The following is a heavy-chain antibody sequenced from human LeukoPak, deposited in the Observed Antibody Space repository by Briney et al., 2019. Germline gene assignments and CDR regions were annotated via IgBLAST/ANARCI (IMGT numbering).Heavy chain of an antibody. CDR1: GFTFEDYA. CDR2: VTGDDSST. J-gene: IGHJ1*01. V-gene: IGHV3-43*02. Sequence: GGSLRLSCAASGFTFEDYAMHWVRQAPGKGLEWVSFVTGDDSSTYYADSVKGRFTISRDNSKNSLYLQMNSLRIEDTALYYRAKDRDTTGYEHWGQGTLVTVSS. D-gene: IGHD3-22*01. CDR3: AKDRDTTGYEH.